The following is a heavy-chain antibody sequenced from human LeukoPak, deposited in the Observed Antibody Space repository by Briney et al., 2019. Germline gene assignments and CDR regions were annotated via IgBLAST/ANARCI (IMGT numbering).Heavy chain of an antibody. D-gene: IGHD5-12*01. CDR3: AKDGSGYDYDY. CDR2: ISSTSSYI. J-gene: IGHJ4*02. CDR1: GFTFSNYN. V-gene: IGHV3-21*01. Sequence: GGSLRLSCAASGFTFSNYNFYWVRQAPGKGLEWVSSISSTSSYIYYADSMKGRFTISRDNAKNSLYLQMNSLRAEDTAVYYCAKDGSGYDYDYWGQGTLVTVSS.